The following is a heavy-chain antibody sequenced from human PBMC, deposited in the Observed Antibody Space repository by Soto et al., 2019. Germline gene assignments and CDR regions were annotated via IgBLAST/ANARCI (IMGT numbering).Heavy chain of an antibody. Sequence: SETLSRTCAVSGDSISSNNWWSWVRQPPGKGLEWIGEIHHSGTTNYNPSLNSRVTISVDKSENQVSLMLTSVTAADTAVYYCARAYSSSWYMYDSWGQGTLVTVSS. D-gene: IGHD6-13*01. CDR1: GDSISSNNW. V-gene: IGHV4-4*02. J-gene: IGHJ4*02. CDR2: IHHSGTT. CDR3: ARAYSSSWYMYDS.